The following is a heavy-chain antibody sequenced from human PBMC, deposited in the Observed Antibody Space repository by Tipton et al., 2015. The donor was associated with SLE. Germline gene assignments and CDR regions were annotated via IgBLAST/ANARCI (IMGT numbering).Heavy chain of an antibody. D-gene: IGHD3-16*02. CDR2: ISDTGST. Sequence: GLVKPSETLSLSCTVSRGSINSHYWSWIRQTPGKGLEWIGYISDTGSTTYNPSLKSRVTLSVDSSKNQFFLSLNSVTAADTAVYYCARTGWQLPYYFDYWGQGTLVTVSS. CDR3: ARTGWQLPYYFDY. CDR1: RGSINSHY. J-gene: IGHJ4*02. V-gene: IGHV4-59*11.